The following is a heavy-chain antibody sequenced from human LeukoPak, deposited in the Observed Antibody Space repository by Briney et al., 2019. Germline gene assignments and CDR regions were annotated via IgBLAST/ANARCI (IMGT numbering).Heavy chain of an antibody. CDR1: GFTFSSYA. CDR2: ISGSGGST. CDR3: ARLPTLYYDYVWGSYRHDAFDI. Sequence: PGGSLRLSCAASGFTFSSYAMNWVRQAPGKGLEWVSAISGSGGSTYYADSVKGRFTISRDNAKNSLYLQMNSLRAEDTAVYYCARLPTLYYDYVWGSYRHDAFDIWGQGTMVTVSS. D-gene: IGHD3-16*02. V-gene: IGHV3-23*01. J-gene: IGHJ3*02.